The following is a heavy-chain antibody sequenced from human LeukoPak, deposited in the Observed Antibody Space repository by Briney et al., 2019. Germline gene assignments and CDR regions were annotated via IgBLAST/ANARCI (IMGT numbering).Heavy chain of an antibody. Sequence: PSQTLSLTCAVSGGSISSGGYSWRWIRQPPGKGLEWIGYIYRSGSTYYNPSLKSRVTISVDRSKNQFSLKLSSVTAADTAVYYCARVTFGSYDILTGYYHYYFDYWGQGTLVTVSS. D-gene: IGHD3-9*01. V-gene: IGHV4-30-2*01. J-gene: IGHJ4*02. CDR1: GGSISSGGYS. CDR2: IYRSGST. CDR3: ARVTFGSYDILTGYYHYYFDY.